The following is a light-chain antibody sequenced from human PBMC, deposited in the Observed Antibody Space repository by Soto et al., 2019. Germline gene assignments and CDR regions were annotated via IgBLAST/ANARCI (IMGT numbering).Light chain of an antibody. J-gene: IGKJ1*01. V-gene: IGKV1-39*01. Sequence: IQLTQSPSSLSASVGDRVTISCRASQGIGNDLAWYQQKPGKAPRLLIFAASNLQSGVPSRFSGSGSGTDFTLTISSLQPEDFATYYCQQSYSTPRTFGQGTKVDIK. CDR1: QGIGND. CDR2: AAS. CDR3: QQSYSTPRT.